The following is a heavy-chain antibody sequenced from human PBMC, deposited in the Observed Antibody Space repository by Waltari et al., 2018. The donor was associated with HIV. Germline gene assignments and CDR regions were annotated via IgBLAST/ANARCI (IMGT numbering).Heavy chain of an antibody. CDR1: GFIFSRYW. J-gene: IGHJ2*01. CDR3: ARVEVVISSPWYWYFDL. Sequence: EVQLVESGGGLVQPGGSLRLSCAATGFIFSRYWMPWVRQVPGKGLVWVSRIKYDGSSATYADSVKGRFTISRDNAKKTLYLQMNSLRAEDTAVYYCARVEVVISSPWYWYFDLWGRGTLVTVSS. CDR2: IKYDGSSA. V-gene: IGHV3-74*01. D-gene: IGHD3-3*01.